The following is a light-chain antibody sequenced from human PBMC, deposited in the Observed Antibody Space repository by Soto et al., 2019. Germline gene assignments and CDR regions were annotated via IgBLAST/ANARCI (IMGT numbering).Light chain of an antibody. J-gene: IGKJ1*01. Sequence: IQLTQSPSFLSASVGDIVTITCRASQGISSFLAWYQQKPGKAPKVLIYAASTLQSGVPSRFSGSGSGTDFTLTISSLQPDDFATYYCQQYNSYPWTFGQGTKVDIK. CDR1: QGISSF. CDR3: QQYNSYPWT. V-gene: IGKV1-9*01. CDR2: AAS.